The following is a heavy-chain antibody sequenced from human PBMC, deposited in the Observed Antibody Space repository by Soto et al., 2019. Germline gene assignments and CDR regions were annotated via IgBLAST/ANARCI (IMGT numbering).Heavy chain of an antibody. CDR3: ARSITFDWLFFDN. Sequence: SETLSLTCAVSGGSISRSNCWSCVRQPPGKGLEWIGEIYHSGSTNYNPSLKSRVTISVDKSKNQFSLKLSSLTAADTAVYYCARSITFDWLFFDNWGQGSLVTVSS. CDR1: GGSISRSNC. D-gene: IGHD3-9*01. CDR2: IYHSGST. J-gene: IGHJ4*02. V-gene: IGHV4-4*02.